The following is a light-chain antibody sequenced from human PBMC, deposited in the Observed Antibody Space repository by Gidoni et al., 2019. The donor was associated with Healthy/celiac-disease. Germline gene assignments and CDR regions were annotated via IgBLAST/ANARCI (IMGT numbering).Light chain of an antibody. Sequence: DIQMTQSPSSLSASVGDRVTITCQASQDISNYLNWYQQKPGKAPKLLIYDASNLETGVPSRFSGSGSGTDCTVTISSLQPEDIATYYCQQYDNLPRLTFGPGTKVDIK. CDR1: QDISNY. J-gene: IGKJ3*01. CDR3: QQYDNLPRLT. V-gene: IGKV1-33*01. CDR2: DAS.